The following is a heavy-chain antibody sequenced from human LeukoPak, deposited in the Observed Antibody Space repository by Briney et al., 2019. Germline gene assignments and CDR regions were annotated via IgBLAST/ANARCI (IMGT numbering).Heavy chain of an antibody. CDR3: ARGGRIAVAGFDY. CDR1: GFTFSSYG. V-gene: IGHV3-30*02. Sequence: PGGSLRLSCAASGFTFSSYGMHWVRQAPGKGLEWVAFIRYDGSNKYYADSVKGRFTISRDNSKNTLYLQMNSLRAEDTAVYYCARGGRIAVAGFDYWGQGTLVTVSS. J-gene: IGHJ4*02. D-gene: IGHD6-19*01. CDR2: IRYDGSNK.